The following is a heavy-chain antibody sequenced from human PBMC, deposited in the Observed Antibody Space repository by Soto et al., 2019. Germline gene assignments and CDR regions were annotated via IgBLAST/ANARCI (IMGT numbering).Heavy chain of an antibody. CDR2: VSYDGGNT. CDR1: GFTFSSYA. Sequence: GGSLRLSCAASGFTFSSYAMNWVRQAPGRELEWVSTVSYDGGNTYYPHSVKGRFTISRDNSENTLYLQMNSLRAEDAAVYYCAKGGIGWFDPWGQGTL. V-gene: IGHV3-23*01. CDR3: AKGGIGWFDP. J-gene: IGHJ5*02. D-gene: IGHD2-21*01.